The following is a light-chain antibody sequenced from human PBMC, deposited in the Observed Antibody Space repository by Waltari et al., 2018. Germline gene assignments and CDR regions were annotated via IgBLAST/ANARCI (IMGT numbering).Light chain of an antibody. V-gene: IGKV3-15*01. CDR1: QNVNTH. CDR3: QQYNDWPRT. J-gene: IGKJ1*01. CDR2: AAY. Sequence: EVVMTQSPGTLSVSPGEGAPLSCRASQNVNTHLDWYQQKPGQAPRLLIYAAYTRATGVPARFSGSGSGTDFTLTISSLQSEDFALYYCQQYNDWPRTFGLGTKVEI.